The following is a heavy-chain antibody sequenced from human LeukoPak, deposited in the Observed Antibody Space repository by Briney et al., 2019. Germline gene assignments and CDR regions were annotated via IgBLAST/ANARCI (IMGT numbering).Heavy chain of an antibody. D-gene: IGHD1-26*01. CDR1: GFSFAEYD. CDR2: IRRTSDDGTGYDGTT. V-gene: IGHV3-49*04. Sequence: PGGSLRLSCTTSGFSFAEYDMTWVRQAPGKGLEWVGFIRRTSDDGTGYDGTTGYAASVKGRFTISRDDSKSIAYLQMNSVKIEDTAVYYCTLSGAGWGQGTLVTVSS. CDR3: TLSGAG. J-gene: IGHJ4*02.